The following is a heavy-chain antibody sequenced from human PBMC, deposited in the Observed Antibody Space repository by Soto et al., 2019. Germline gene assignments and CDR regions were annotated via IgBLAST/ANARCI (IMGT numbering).Heavy chain of an antibody. J-gene: IGHJ3*02. CDR3: ARMLCFTSRCYAFDI. CDR2: IYYSGST. D-gene: IGHD2-15*01. CDR1: GYSISSSNW. Sequence: SETLSLTCAVSGYSISSSNWWGWIRQPPGKGLEWIGYIYYSGSTYYNPSLKSRVTMSVDTSKNQFSLKLSSVTAVDTAVYYFARMLCFTSRCYAFDIWGQGTMVTVSS. V-gene: IGHV4-28*01.